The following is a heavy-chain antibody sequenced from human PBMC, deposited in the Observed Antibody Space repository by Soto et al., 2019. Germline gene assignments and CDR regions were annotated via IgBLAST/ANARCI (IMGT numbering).Heavy chain of an antibody. CDR2: IIPIFGTA. V-gene: IGHV1-69*06. CDR1: GGTFSSYA. CDR3: ARGYNRYNWNDGGTQIDY. D-gene: IGHD1-1*01. Sequence: QVQLVQSGAEVKKPGSSVKVSCKASGGTFSSYAISWVRQAPGQGLEWMGGIIPIFGTANYAQKFQGRVTITSDKSTSTAYMELSSLRSEDTAVYYCARGYNRYNWNDGGTQIDYWGQGTLVTVST. J-gene: IGHJ4*02.